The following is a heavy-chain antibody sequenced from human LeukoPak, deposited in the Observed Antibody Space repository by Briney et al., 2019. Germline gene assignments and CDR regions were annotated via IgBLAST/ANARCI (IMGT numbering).Heavy chain of an antibody. J-gene: IGHJ4*02. Sequence: ASVKVSCKASGYTFTSYGISWVRQAPGQGLEWMGWISAYNGNTNYAQKLQGRVTMTTDTSTSTAYMELRSLRSDDTAVYYCARDYDILTGYSDPRFDYWGQGTLVTVSS. CDR2: ISAYNGNT. D-gene: IGHD3-9*01. CDR1: GYTFTSYG. V-gene: IGHV1-18*01. CDR3: ARDYDILTGYSDPRFDY.